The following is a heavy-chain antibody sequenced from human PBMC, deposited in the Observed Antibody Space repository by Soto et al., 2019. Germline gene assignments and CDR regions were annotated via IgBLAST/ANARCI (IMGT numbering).Heavy chain of an antibody. CDR1: GYTFTSYY. D-gene: IGHD2-15*01. Sequence: ASVKVSCKASGYTFTSYYIHWVRQAPGQGLEWMGIINPSGGSTSYAQKFQGRVTMTRDTSTSTVYMELSSLRSEDTAVYYCAKTRRVGYCSGGSCQTPYYYYYGMDVWGQGTTVTVSS. CDR3: AKTRRVGYCSGGSCQTPYYYYYGMDV. CDR2: INPSGGST. J-gene: IGHJ6*02. V-gene: IGHV1-46*01.